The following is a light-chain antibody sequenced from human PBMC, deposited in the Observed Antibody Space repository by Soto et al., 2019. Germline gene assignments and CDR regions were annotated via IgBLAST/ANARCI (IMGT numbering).Light chain of an antibody. CDR1: QSVSSSY. CDR3: QEYNTWPWK. Sequence: IVLTQSPGTLSLSPGERATLSCRGSQSVSSSYLAWYQQKPGQAPRLLIYGASSRATGIPARFTGSGSGTEFILTITSLQSEDSAVYYCQEYNTWPWKFGQGTKVDIK. J-gene: IGKJ1*01. CDR2: GAS. V-gene: IGKV3-15*01.